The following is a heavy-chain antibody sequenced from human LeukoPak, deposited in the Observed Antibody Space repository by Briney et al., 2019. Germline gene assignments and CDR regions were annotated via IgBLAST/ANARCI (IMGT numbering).Heavy chain of an antibody. J-gene: IGHJ1*01. CDR2: ISGSGGAT. V-gene: IGHV3-23*01. CDR3: AKDKTSSSFEYFQH. CDR1: GFTFSSYA. Sequence: HAGGSLRLSCAASGFTFSSYALSWVRQAPGKGLEWVSAISGSGGATYYADSVKGRFTISRDNSKNTLYLQMNSLRAEDTAVYYCAKDKTSSSFEYFQHWLQGTLVTVSS. D-gene: IGHD6-6*01.